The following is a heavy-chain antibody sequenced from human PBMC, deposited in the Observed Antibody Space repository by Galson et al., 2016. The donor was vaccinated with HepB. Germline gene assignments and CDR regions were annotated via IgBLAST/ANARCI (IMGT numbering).Heavy chain of an antibody. J-gene: IGHJ5*02. CDR2: MYYSGSP. V-gene: IGHV4-59*12. Sequence: SETLSLTCTVSGGSMRNYHWSWIQQPPGKGPECIGYMYYSGSPKYNPSLKSRVTMLVDTSKNLFFLRLLPVTAADTAVYYCARGYGDYNAFWLDPWGRGTQVSVSS. CDR3: ARGYGDYNAFWLDP. CDR1: GGSMRNYH. D-gene: IGHD4-17*01.